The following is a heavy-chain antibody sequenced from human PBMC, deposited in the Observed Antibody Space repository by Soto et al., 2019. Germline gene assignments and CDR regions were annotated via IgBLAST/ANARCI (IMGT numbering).Heavy chain of an antibody. D-gene: IGHD6-19*01. CDR2: IKQDGSEK. J-gene: IGHJ6*02. Sequence: EVQLVESGGGLVQPGGSLRLSCAASGFTFSSYWMSWVRQAPGKGLEWVANIKQDGSEKYYVDYVKGRFTISRDNAKNSLYLKMNSLRAEDTAVYYCARNRLNSSGGRGWGFYYYYGMDVWGQGTTVTVSS. CDR1: GFTFSSYW. CDR3: ARNRLNSSGGRGWGFYYYYGMDV. V-gene: IGHV3-7*05.